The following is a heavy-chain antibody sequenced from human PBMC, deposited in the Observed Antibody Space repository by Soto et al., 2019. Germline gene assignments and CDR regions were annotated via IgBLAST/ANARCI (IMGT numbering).Heavy chain of an antibody. CDR2: IYYSGST. D-gene: IGHD5-18*01. Sequence: SETLSLTCTVSGGSVNSGHYYWNWIRQSPGKGLEWIGYIYYSGSTNYNSSLKSRLSISIDTPRNQFSLKLTSVTAADTAVYYCARDWRGYSYGYYYYFGMDVWGQGTTVTVSS. V-gene: IGHV4-61*01. J-gene: IGHJ6*02. CDR3: ARDWRGYSYGYYYYFGMDV. CDR1: GGSVNSGHYY.